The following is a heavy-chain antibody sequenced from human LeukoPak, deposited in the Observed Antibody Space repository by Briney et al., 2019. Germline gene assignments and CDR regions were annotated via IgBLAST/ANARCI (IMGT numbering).Heavy chain of an antibody. Sequence: ASVKVSCKASGYTFTSYDINWVRQATGQGLEWMGWMNPNSGNTGYAQKFQGRVTMTRNTSISTAYMELSSLRSEDTAVYYCARELRFGYCSSTSCYTGGYWYFDLWGRGTLVTVSS. D-gene: IGHD2-2*02. V-gene: IGHV1-8*01. J-gene: IGHJ2*01. CDR3: ARELRFGYCSSTSCYTGGYWYFDL. CDR2: MNPNSGNT. CDR1: GYTFTSYD.